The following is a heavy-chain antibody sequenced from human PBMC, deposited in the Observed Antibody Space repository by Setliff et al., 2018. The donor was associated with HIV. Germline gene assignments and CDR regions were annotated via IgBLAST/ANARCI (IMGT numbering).Heavy chain of an antibody. Sequence: PGGSLRLSCAASGFTFSRYLMHWVRQAPGQGLVWDSGINNDTTTTTYADSVKGRFSISRDNAKNTLYLQMNGLRGEDTAVYYCATPRGGGYWGQGTLVTVSS. CDR1: GFTFSRYL. D-gene: IGHD2-15*01. J-gene: IGHJ4*02. CDR3: ATPRGGGY. V-gene: IGHV3-74*01. CDR2: INNDTTTT.